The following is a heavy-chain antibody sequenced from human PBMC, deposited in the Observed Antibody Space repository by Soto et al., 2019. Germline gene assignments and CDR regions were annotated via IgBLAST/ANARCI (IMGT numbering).Heavy chain of an antibody. J-gene: IGHJ3*01. V-gene: IGHV2-5*02. CDR3: AHAFGGTSWPNDAFDV. D-gene: IGHD3-16*01. CDR1: GFSFSADGVG. CDR2: SYWDDDT. Sequence: HITLKESGPTLVKPTQTLTLTCIFSGFSFSADGVGVGWIRQPPGKTLEWLALSYWDDDTRYRPSLKSRLTITKDSSKNQVVLTMTNMDPLDTATYYCAHAFGGTSWPNDAFDVWGQGTVVTVSS.